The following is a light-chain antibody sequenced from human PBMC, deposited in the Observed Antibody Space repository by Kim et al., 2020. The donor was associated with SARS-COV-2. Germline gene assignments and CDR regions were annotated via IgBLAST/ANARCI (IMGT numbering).Light chain of an antibody. J-gene: IGKJ2*01. Sequence: LSVSPGERATLSCRARQSVSNNLAWYQQKLGQAPRLLVYGASTRATGIPARFSGSGFGTDFTLTISSLQSEDFAVYYCQQYNSWYTFGQGTKLEI. CDR3: QQYNSWYT. CDR1: QSVSNN. V-gene: IGKV3-15*01. CDR2: GAS.